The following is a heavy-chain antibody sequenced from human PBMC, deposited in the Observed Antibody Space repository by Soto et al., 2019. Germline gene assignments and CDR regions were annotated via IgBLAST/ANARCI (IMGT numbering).Heavy chain of an antibody. CDR2: ISSSGKTI. CDR1: AGTFTNYE. D-gene: IGHD5-12*01. Sequence: GGSRRLPCTASAGTFTNYEMNWVRQAPGKGLEWISYISSSGKTISYADSVKGRFTISRDNAKNSLYLQMNSLRAEDTAVYYCARDPENYSGSDLGTDSWGQGT. CDR3: ARDPENYSGSDLGTDS. J-gene: IGHJ5*02. V-gene: IGHV3-48*03.